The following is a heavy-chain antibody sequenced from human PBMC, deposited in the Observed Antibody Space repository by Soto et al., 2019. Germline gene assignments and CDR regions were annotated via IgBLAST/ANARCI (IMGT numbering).Heavy chain of an antibody. CDR1: GGTFSSYA. CDR2: IIPILGIA. V-gene: IGHV1-69*10. D-gene: IGHD3-10*01. J-gene: IGHJ3*02. Sequence: ASVKVSCKASGGTFSSYAISWVRQAPGQGLEWMGGIIPILGIANYAQKFQGRVTITADKSTSTAYMELSSLRSEDTAVYYCAGSPPKTDYYGSGSYGAFDIWGQGTMVTVSS. CDR3: AGSPPKTDYYGSGSYGAFDI.